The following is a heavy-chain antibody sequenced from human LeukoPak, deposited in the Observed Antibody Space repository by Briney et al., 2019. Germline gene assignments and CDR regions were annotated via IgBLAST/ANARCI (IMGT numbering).Heavy chain of an antibody. V-gene: IGHV2-5*02. CDR1: GYSISSGYYW. J-gene: IGHJ6*03. CDR2: IYWDDDK. CDR3: AHKWGVHMDV. D-gene: IGHD6-19*01. Sequence: TLSLTCTVPGYSISSGYYWGWIRQPPGKALEWLALIYWDDDKRYSPSLKSRLTITKDTSKNQVVLTMTNMDPVDTATYYCAHKWGVHMDVWGKGTTVTVSS.